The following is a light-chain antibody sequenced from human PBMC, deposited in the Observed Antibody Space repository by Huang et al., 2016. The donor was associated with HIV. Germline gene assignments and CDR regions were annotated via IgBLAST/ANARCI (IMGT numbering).Light chain of an antibody. CDR3: QQYKSYPFT. J-gene: IGKJ5*01. V-gene: IGKV1-16*02. Sequence: DIQMPQSPSSLSASIGDRVTITCRASQGIRNLLAWIQQKPGKAPRSLIYAASSLRSGVPSNFSGSGSGTEFTLTINSLQPEDFATYYCQQYKSYPFTFGLGTRLEIK. CDR1: QGIRNL. CDR2: AAS.